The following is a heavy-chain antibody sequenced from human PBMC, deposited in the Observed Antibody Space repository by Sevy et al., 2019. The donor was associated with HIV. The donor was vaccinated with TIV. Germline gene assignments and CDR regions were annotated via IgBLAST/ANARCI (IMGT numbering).Heavy chain of an antibody. CDR1: GFTFSTYT. CDR3: ARPYGSGSWEAFDI. V-gene: IGHV3-21*01. J-gene: IGHJ3*02. Sequence: GGSLRLSCAASGFTFSTYTMNWVRQAPGKGLEWVSSITFSSNDIYYADSVKGRFTISRDNAKNSLYLQMNSLRAEDTAVSYCARPYGSGSWEAFDIWGQGTMVTVSS. D-gene: IGHD3-10*01. CDR2: ITFSSNDI.